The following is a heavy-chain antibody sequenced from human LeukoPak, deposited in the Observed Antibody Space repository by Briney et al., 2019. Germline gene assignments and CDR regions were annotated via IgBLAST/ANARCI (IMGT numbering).Heavy chain of an antibody. CDR1: GGSISSYY. Sequence: SETLSLTCTVSGGSISSYYWSWTRQPPGKGLEWIGYIYYSGSTNYNPSLKSRVTISVDTSKNQFSLKLSSVTAADTAVYYCARHDSSGYFDYWGQGTLVTVSS. CDR2: IYYSGST. D-gene: IGHD3-22*01. CDR3: ARHDSSGYFDY. J-gene: IGHJ4*02. V-gene: IGHV4-59*01.